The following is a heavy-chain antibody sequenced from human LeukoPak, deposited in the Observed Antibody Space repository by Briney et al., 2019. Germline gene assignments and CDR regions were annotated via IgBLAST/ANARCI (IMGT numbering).Heavy chain of an antibody. CDR1: GFTFSSYA. V-gene: IGHV3-30*01. J-gene: IGHJ4*02. Sequence: GGSLRLSCAASGFTFSSYAMHWVRQAPGKGLEWVAVISYDGSNKYSADSVKGRFTISRDDSKNTLYLQMKSLRAEDTAVYYCAGEREPDSYGYVVDYWGQGTLVTVSS. D-gene: IGHD5-18*01. CDR3: AGEREPDSYGYVVDY. CDR2: ISYDGSNK.